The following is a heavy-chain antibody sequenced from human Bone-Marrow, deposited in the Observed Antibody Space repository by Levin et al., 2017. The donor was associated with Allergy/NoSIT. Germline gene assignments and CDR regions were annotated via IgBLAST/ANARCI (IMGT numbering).Heavy chain of an antibody. CDR2: MNSDGRTT. CDR3: ATAGSYRLDY. V-gene: IGHV3-74*01. D-gene: IGHD3-16*02. Sequence: GGSLRLSCAASGFSFGTTWMHWVRQVPGKGLMWVSRMNSDGRTTNYADSVRGRITISRDNAKEILYLQIDSLRAEDTAVYYCATAGSYRLDYWGQGTLVTVSS. J-gene: IGHJ4*02. CDR1: GFSFGTTW.